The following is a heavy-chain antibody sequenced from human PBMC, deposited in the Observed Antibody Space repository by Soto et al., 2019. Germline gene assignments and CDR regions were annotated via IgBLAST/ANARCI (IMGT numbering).Heavy chain of an antibody. J-gene: IGHJ5*02. D-gene: IGHD1-1*01. CDR2: ISAYNGNR. Sequence: QVQLVQSGAEVKKPGASVKVSCKASGYTFTTYDISWVRQAPGLGLEWVGWISAYNGNRKYAQKLQGRVTMTTDTSTITAYMELRNLTSDDTAVYYCARDNYIPWGQGTLVTVSS. CDR1: GYTFTTYD. V-gene: IGHV1-18*01. CDR3: ARDNYIP.